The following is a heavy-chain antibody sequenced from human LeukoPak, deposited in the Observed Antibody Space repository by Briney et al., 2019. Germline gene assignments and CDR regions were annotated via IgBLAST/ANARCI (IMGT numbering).Heavy chain of an antibody. CDR1: GYTFTSYG. D-gene: IGHD4-11*01. CDR2: ISAFNGNT. Sequence: ASVKASCKASGYTFTSYGISWVRQAPGQGLEWMGWISAFNGNTNYAQKLQGRVTMTTDTSTSTAHMELRSLRSDDTAVYYCARRPFVTVTTDYYYYYMDVWGKGTTVTVSS. CDR3: ARRPFVTVTTDYYYYYMDV. J-gene: IGHJ6*03. V-gene: IGHV1-18*01.